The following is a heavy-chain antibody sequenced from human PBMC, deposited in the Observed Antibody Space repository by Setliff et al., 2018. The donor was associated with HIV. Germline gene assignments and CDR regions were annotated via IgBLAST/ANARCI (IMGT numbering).Heavy chain of an antibody. V-gene: IGHV3-30*04. CDR1: GFTFRNHA. CDR3: VSSQSPQDRAVIIGGL. D-gene: IGHD3-10*01. Sequence: GGSLRLSCAASGFTFRNHAMHWVRQAPGKGLEWVAVISYDGSNKFYADSVKGRFFISRDNSRNTLHLQMNSLRPDDTAVYYCVSSQSPQDRAVIIGGLWGQGTQVTVSS. CDR2: ISYDGSNK. J-gene: IGHJ4*02.